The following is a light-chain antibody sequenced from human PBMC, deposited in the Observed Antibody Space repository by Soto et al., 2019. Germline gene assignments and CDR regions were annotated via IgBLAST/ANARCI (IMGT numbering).Light chain of an antibody. CDR1: QTISNY. Sequence: DIQMTQSPSSLSASVGDRVTIACRASQTISNYLSWYQQKPGKAPNLLIYAASSLQSGVPSRFSGSGSGTDFTLTISNLQPKDFATYYCQQSYSTPLTFGGGTKVDIK. V-gene: IGKV1-39*01. CDR3: QQSYSTPLT. CDR2: AAS. J-gene: IGKJ4*01.